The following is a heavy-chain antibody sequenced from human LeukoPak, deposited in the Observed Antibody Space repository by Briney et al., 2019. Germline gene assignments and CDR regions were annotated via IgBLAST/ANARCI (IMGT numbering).Heavy chain of an antibody. CDR2: ISAYNGNT. Sequence: ASVKVSCKASGYTFTSYGISWVRQAPGQGLEWMGWISAYNGNTNYAQKLQGRVTMTTDTSTSTAYMELRSLRFDDTAVYYCARDNRAAAGSQFQHWGQGTLVTVSS. CDR3: ARDNRAAAGSQFQH. V-gene: IGHV1-18*01. CDR1: GYTFTSYG. J-gene: IGHJ1*01. D-gene: IGHD6-13*01.